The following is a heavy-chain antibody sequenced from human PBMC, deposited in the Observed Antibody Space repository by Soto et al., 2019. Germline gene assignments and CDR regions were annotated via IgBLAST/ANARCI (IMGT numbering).Heavy chain of an antibody. D-gene: IGHD3-10*01. CDR3: ARLYGGYYGSGGYYKPRGWLDP. J-gene: IGHJ5*02. V-gene: IGHV4-34*01. CDR1: GGSFSGYY. Sequence: SETLSLTCAVYGGSFSGYYWSWIRQPPGKGLEWIGEINHSGSTNYNPSLKSRVTISVDTSKNQFSLKLSSVTAADTAVYYCARLYGGYYGSGGYYKPRGWLDPWGQGTLVTVSS. CDR2: INHSGST.